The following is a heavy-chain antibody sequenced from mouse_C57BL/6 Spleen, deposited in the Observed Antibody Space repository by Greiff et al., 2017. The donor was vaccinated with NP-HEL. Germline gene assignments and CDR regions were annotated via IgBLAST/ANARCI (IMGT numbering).Heavy chain of an antibody. D-gene: IGHD2-2*01. Sequence: VQLQESGAELVRPGSSVKLSCKASGYTFTSYWMHWVKQRPIQGLEWIGNIDPSDSETHYNQKFKDKATLTVDKSSSTAYMQLSSLTSEDSAVYYCARRGGYGYAMDYWGQGTSVTVSS. CDR1: GYTFTSYW. V-gene: IGHV1-52*01. CDR3: ARRGGYGYAMDY. J-gene: IGHJ4*01. CDR2: IDPSDSET.